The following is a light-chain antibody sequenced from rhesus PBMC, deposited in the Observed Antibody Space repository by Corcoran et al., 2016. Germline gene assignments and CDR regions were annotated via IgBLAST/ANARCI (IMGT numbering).Light chain of an antibody. V-gene: IGKV2-78*01. J-gene: IGKJ1*01. CDR1: QSLLDSYGYTQ. CDR3: MQALQTPWT. CDR2: LGS. Sequence: DIVMTQTPLSLPVTPGEPASISRRSSQSLLDSYGYTQLHWYLQKPGQSPQLLIYLGSNRASGVPDRFSGSGSGTDFTLKISRVEADDVGVYYCMQALQTPWTFGQGTKVEIK.